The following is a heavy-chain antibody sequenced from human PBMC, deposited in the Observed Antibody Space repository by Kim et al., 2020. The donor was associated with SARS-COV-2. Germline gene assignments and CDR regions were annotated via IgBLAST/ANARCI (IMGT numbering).Heavy chain of an antibody. Sequence: SETLSLTCTVSGGSISSSSYYWGWIRQPPGKGLEWIGSIYYSGSTYYNPSLKSRVTISVDTSKNQFSLKLSSVTAADTAVYYCARHGGTVASPPHFDYWGQGTLVTVSS. CDR3: ARHGGTVASPPHFDY. D-gene: IGHD4-17*01. V-gene: IGHV4-39*01. CDR1: GGSISSSSYY. J-gene: IGHJ4*02. CDR2: IYYSGST.